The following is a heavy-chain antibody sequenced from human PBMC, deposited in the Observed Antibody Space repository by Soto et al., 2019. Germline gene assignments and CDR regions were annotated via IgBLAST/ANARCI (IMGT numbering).Heavy chain of an antibody. J-gene: IGHJ4*02. CDR2: IKQDGSEK. CDR3: AKPIVVVTITGFGY. CDR1: GFTFSSYW. Sequence: GGSLRLSCAASGFTFSSYWMSWVRQAPGKGLEWVANIKQDGSEKYYVDSVKGRFTISRDNAKNSLYLQMNSPRAEDTAVYYCAKPIVVVTITGFGYWGQGTLVTVSS. D-gene: IGHD3-22*01. V-gene: IGHV3-7*01.